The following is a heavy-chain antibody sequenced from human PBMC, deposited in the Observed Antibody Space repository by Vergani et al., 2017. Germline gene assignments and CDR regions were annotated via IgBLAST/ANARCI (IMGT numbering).Heavy chain of an antibody. J-gene: IGHJ4*02. CDR3: ARAAMWPAAFXFDY. CDR1: GGSISSYY. Sequence: QVQLQESGPGLVKPSETLSLTCTVSGGSISSYYWSWIRQPPGKGLEWIGYIYYSGSTNYNPPLKSRVTISVDTSKNQFSLKRSSVTAADTALYYCARAAMWPAAFXFDYWGQGTLVTVSS. CDR2: IYYSGST. D-gene: IGHD2-2*01. V-gene: IGHV4-59*01.